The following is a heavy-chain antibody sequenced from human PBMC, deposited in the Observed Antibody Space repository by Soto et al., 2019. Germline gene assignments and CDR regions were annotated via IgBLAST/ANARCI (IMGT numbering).Heavy chain of an antibody. J-gene: IGHJ6*02. D-gene: IGHD3-10*01. CDR2: INPNSGGT. Sequence: QVQLVQSGAEVKKPGASVKVSCKASGYTFTGYYMHWVRQAPGQGLEWMGWINPNSGGTNYAQKFQGWVTMTRETSISTAYMELSRLRSDDTAVYYCAREVRGVIRGYGMDVWGQGTTVTVSS. CDR3: AREVRGVIRGYGMDV. CDR1: GYTFTGYY. V-gene: IGHV1-2*04.